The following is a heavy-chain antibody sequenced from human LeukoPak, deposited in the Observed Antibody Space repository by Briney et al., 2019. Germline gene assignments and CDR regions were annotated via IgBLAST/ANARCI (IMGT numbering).Heavy chain of an antibody. CDR2: VRTTAEGETT. V-gene: IGHV3-15*01. Sequence: PGGSLRLSCEGSGFNFNDAWMSWIRQAPGKGLEWVGRVRTTAEGETTDYGAPVRGRFIISTDDSKSMVYLRMNRLETEDTAIYYCTAGLGKTDDDSWGQGTLVTVSS. J-gene: IGHJ4*02. CDR1: GFNFNDAW. D-gene: IGHD4-11*01. CDR3: TAGLGKTDDDS.